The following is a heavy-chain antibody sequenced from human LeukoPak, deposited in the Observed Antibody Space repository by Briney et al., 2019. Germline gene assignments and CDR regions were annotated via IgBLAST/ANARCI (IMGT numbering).Heavy chain of an antibody. CDR3: VSFITVAGIDV. D-gene: IGHD6-19*01. V-gene: IGHV3-74*01. CDR1: GFPFSIYW. Sequence: GSLRLSCAASGFPFSIYWMHWVRQAPGKGLVWVSHINGDGSDTSYADSVKGRFTISRDSAKNTLYLQMRSLRAEDTAIYYCVSFITVAGIDVWGTGTTVSVSS. CDR2: INGDGSDT. J-gene: IGHJ6*04.